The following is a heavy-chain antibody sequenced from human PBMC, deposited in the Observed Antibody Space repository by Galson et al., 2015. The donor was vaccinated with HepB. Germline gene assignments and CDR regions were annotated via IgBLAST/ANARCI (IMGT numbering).Heavy chain of an antibody. CDR2: INPSGGST. J-gene: IGHJ4*02. V-gene: IGHV1-46*01. D-gene: IGHD1-26*01. CDR3: ARDGGLVGAPFDY. CDR1: GYTFTSYY. Sequence: SVKVSCKASGYTFTSYYMHWVRQAPGQGLEWMGIINPSGGSTSYAQKFQGRVTMTRDTTTSTVYMELSSLRSEDTAVYYCARDGGLVGAPFDYWGQGTLVTVSS.